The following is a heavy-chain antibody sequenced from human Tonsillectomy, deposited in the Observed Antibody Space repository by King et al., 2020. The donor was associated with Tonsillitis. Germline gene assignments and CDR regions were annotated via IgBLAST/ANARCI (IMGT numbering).Heavy chain of an antibody. J-gene: IGHJ5*02. D-gene: IGHD2/OR15-2a*01. CDR3: ARDEGFVTVKNWFDT. CDR2: INPSGGRT. V-gene: IGHV1-46*01. CDR1: GYTFTYYH. Sequence: QLVQSGAEVKKPGASVKVSCKASGYTFTYYHMQWLRQAPGHGLEWMGIINPSGGRTSYAQKFQGRVTMTRDTSTTTVYMELSSLRFEDTAVYFCARDEGFVTVKNWFDTWGQGTLVTVSS.